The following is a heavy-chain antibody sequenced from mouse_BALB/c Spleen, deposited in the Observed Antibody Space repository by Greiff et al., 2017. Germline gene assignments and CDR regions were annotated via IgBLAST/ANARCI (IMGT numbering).Heavy chain of an antibody. D-gene: IGHD1-1*01. V-gene: IGHV5-17*02. CDR3: AREDYGSRDWYFDV. J-gene: IGHJ1*01. CDR2: ISSGSSTI. Sequence: EVMLVESGGGLVQPGGSRKLSCAASGFTFSSFGMHWVRQAPEKGLEWVAYISSGSSTIYYADTVKGRFTISRDNPKNTLFLQMTSLRSEDTAMYYCAREDYGSRDWYFDVWGAGTTVTVSS. CDR1: GFTFSSFG.